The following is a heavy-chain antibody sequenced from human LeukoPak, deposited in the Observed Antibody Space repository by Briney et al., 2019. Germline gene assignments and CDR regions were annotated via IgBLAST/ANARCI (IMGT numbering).Heavy chain of an antibody. CDR3: AKGEGIDY. J-gene: IGHJ4*02. CDR2: FSGSGAST. V-gene: IGHV3-23*01. Sequence: LEWFSPFSGSGASTYYADSVKGRFTISRDNSKNTLYLQMNSLRAEDTAVYYCAKGEGIDYWGQGTLVTVFS. D-gene: IGHD1-26*01.